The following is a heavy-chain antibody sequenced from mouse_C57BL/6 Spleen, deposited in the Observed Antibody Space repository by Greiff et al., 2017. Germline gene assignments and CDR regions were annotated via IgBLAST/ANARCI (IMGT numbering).Heavy chain of an antibody. J-gene: IGHJ2*01. CDR3: ARDYDYDEGFDY. Sequence: QVQLQQSGPELVKPGASVKISCKASGYAFSSSWMNWVKQRPGKGLEWIGRIYPGDGDTNYNGKFKGKDTLTADKSSSTAYMQLSSLTSEDSAVYFCARDYDYDEGFDYWGQGTTLTVSS. CDR2: IYPGDGDT. D-gene: IGHD2-4*01. V-gene: IGHV1-82*01. CDR1: GYAFSSSW.